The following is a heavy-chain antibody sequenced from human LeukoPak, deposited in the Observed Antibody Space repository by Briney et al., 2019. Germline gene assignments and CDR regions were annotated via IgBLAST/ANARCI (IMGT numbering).Heavy chain of an antibody. Sequence: PGGSLRLSCAASGFTFRSYWMSWVRQAPGKGLEWVANINQGGSVKYYVDSVKGRFTISRDDAKNSLYVQMNSLRDEDTAVYYCARPTPLFAHWGQGTLVTVSS. V-gene: IGHV3-7*01. CDR3: ARPTPLFAH. J-gene: IGHJ5*02. CDR1: GFTFRSYW. CDR2: INQGGSVK.